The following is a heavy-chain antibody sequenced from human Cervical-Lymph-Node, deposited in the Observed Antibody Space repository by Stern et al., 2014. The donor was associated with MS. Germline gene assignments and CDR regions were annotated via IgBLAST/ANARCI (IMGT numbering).Heavy chain of an antibody. Sequence: VQLVESGAEVTKPGSSVKVSCKASGGTFSKFPSSWVRQAPGQGLEWVGGIFHVCGTPTYAQEFRGRVTITAYVSTSSVYMELSSLRSDDTAVYYCALSSETSDRWYSLGYDLWGQGTLVTVSS. J-gene: IGHJ5*02. V-gene: IGHV1-69*01. D-gene: IGHD6-13*01. CDR2: IFHVCGTP. CDR1: GGTFSKFP. CDR3: ALSSETSDRWYSLGYDL.